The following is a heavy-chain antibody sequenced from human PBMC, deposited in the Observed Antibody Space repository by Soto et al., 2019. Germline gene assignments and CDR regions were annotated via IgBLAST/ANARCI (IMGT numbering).Heavy chain of an antibody. V-gene: IGHV4-39*01. CDR2: VYYRGRS. CDR3: VSQRTTVPTQAYFDY. CDR1: GGSVTNSSYY. D-gene: IGHD4-17*01. J-gene: IGHJ4*02. Sequence: PSETLSLTCTVSGGSVTNSSYYWGWICQSPGKGLEWIGSVYYRGRSYSKSSVKSRVTISVDTSKNRFSLSLNSVTASDTAVYFCVSQRTTVPTQAYFDYWGPGALVTVSS.